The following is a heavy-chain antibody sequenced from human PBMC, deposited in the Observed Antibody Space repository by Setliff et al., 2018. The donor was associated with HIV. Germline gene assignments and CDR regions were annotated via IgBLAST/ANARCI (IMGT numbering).Heavy chain of an antibody. Sequence: KPGGSLRLSCAASGFRFDDYGMSWVRQAPGKGLDWVSGINWNGGTTDYAAPVKGRFSISRDDSKNTLDLQMNSLKIEDTAVYYCTTDRWSHFYDSSGYYYYYWGQGTLVTVSS. CDR3: TTDRWSHFYDSSGYYYYY. V-gene: IGHV3-15*01. CDR1: GFRFDDYG. CDR2: INWNGGTT. D-gene: IGHD3-22*01. J-gene: IGHJ4*02.